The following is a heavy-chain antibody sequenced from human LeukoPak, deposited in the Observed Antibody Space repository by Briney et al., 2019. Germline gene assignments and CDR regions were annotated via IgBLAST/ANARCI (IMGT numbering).Heavy chain of an antibody. D-gene: IGHD2-2*01. V-gene: IGHV1-24*01. CDR1: GYTLTELS. J-gene: IGHJ3*02. CDR2: FDPEDGET. CDR3: ATGYCSSTSCYRGAFDI. Sequence: ASVKVSCKVSGYTLTELSMHWVRQAPGKGLEWVGGFDPEDGETIYAQKFQGRVTMTEDTSTDTAYMELSSLKSEDTAVYYCATGYCSSTSCYRGAFDIWGQGTMVTVSS.